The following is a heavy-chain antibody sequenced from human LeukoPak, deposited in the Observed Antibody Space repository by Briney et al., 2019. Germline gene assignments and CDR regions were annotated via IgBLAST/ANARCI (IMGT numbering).Heavy chain of an antibody. Sequence: PETLSLTCTVSGGSISSNNNYWGWLRQPPGTGLKWIGSIYYSGTTYYNPSLKSRVTTSVDTSKNQFSLKLSSGTAADTAVYYCARRPVGWYFDYWGQGALVTVSS. V-gene: IGHV4-39*01. J-gene: IGHJ4*02. CDR1: GGSISSNNNY. CDR3: ARRPVGWYFDY. CDR2: IYYSGTT. D-gene: IGHD2-15*01.